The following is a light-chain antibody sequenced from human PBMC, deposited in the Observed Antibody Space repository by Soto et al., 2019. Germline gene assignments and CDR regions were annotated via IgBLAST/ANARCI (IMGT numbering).Light chain of an antibody. CDR1: QSVRSNF. Sequence: EILLTQSPGTLSLSPGERATLSCRASQSVRSNFLAWYQQKPGQAPRLLMYGASIRAAGVPDRFSGSGSGTDFTLTISSLEPEDFAVYYCQQRRNWPPALTFCGGTKVDIK. CDR3: QQRRNWPPALT. J-gene: IGKJ4*01. V-gene: IGKV3D-20*02. CDR2: GAS.